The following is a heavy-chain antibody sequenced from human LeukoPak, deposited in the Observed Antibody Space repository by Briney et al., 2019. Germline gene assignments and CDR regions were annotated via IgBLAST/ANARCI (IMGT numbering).Heavy chain of an antibody. CDR2: ISSSSSYI. V-gene: IGHV3-21*01. Sequence: GGSLRPSWAASGFTLKNYIMNWVRQAPGKGPEWVSSISSSSSYIYYADSLKGQFTISRDNAKNSLYLQMNSLRAEDTAVYYCARGRGSSGWSHFDYWGLGTLVTVSS. D-gene: IGHD6-19*01. CDR3: ARGRGSSGWSHFDY. J-gene: IGHJ4*02. CDR1: GFTLKNYI.